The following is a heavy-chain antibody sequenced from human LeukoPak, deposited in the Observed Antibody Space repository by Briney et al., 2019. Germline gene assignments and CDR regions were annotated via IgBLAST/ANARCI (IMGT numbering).Heavy chain of an antibody. J-gene: IGHJ4*02. CDR1: GFTFRSYD. D-gene: IGHD6-19*01. Sequence: GGSLRLSCAASGFTFRSYDMHWVRQVTGEGLEWVSAVGISGDTYYAGSVKGRFTISRENAKNSLYLQMNSLTAGDTAVYYCVRGGIQVSGIDEIDYWGQGTLVTVSS. CDR2: VGISGDT. CDR3: VRGGIQVSGIDEIDY. V-gene: IGHV3-13*01.